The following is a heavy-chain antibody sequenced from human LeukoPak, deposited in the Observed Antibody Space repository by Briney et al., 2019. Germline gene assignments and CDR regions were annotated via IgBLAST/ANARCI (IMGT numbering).Heavy chain of an antibody. CDR1: GYSISSGYY. J-gene: IGHJ3*01. CDR2: IYDSGRT. CDR3: ARGDSGYYSDAFDL. Sequence: SETLSLTCTVSGYSISSGYYWGWIRPPPGKGLEGIGSIYDSGRTYYNPSLKRRVTISGDKAKKQFCMKLNSVTAADTAVYYCARGDSGYYSDAFDLWGQGTMVTVSS. D-gene: IGHD3-22*01. V-gene: IGHV4-38-2*02.